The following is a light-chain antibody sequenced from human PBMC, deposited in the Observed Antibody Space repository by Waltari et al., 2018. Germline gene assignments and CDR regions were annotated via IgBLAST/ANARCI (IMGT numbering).Light chain of an antibody. CDR2: ISS. V-gene: IGKV1-39*01. CDR3: QQSFNSFLPT. Sequence: DIQMTQSPSSLSASIGDSVTIDCRASQNINNFLNWYQQRPGEAPKLLIYISSILQTGVPPRFNGSGSGTDFTLTISNLQPDDFGTYYCQQSFNSFLPTFGQGTRLEI. CDR1: QNINNF. J-gene: IGKJ5*01.